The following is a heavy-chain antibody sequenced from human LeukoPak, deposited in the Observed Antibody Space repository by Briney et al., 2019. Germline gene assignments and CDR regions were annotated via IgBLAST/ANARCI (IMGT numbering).Heavy chain of an antibody. V-gene: IGHV3-72*01. CDR3: TTDRPRGVVVITYYYYYGMDV. Sequence: PGGSLRLSCAASGFTFSDHYLDWIRQAPGKGLEWVARIRNKADNYVTEYAASVTGRFTISRDASKNSLHLQMNSLKTEDTAMYYCTTDRPRGVVVITYYYYYGMDVWGQGTTVTVSS. CDR2: IRNKADNYVT. J-gene: IGHJ6*02. CDR1: GFTFSDHY. D-gene: IGHD3-22*01.